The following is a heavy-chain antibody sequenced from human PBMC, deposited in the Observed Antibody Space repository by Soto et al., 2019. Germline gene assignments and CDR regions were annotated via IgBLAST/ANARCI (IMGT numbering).Heavy chain of an antibody. CDR3: ARSTTVTTSHDAFDI. D-gene: IGHD4-4*01. V-gene: IGHV5-51*01. CDR1: GYSFTSYW. CDR2: IYPGDSDT. Sequence: PGESLKISCKGSGYSFTSYWIGWVRQMPGKGLEWMGIIYPGDSDTRYSPSFQGQVTISADKSISTAYLQWSSLKASDTAMYYCARSTTVTTSHDAFDIWGQGTMVTVSS. J-gene: IGHJ3*02.